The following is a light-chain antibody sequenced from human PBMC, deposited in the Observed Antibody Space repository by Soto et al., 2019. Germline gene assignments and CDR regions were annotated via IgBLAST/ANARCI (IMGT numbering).Light chain of an antibody. Sequence: DIQVTQSPSSLSASLGDRVTITCRANQAIGVYLAWLQQQPGKVPKLLIYAASALQSVVPSRFSGSGSGTDFTLTISRLQPEEIATYYCQKYNSAPLTFGGGTKVEI. CDR2: AAS. V-gene: IGKV1-27*01. CDR3: QKYNSAPLT. CDR1: QAIGVY. J-gene: IGKJ4*01.